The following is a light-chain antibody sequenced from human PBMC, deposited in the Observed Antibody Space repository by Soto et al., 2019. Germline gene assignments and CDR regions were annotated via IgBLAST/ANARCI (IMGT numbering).Light chain of an antibody. J-gene: IGLJ2*01. CDR2: EVS. Sequence: QSVLTQPASVSGSPGQSITISCTGTSSDVGGYNYVSWYQQRPGKAPKLMIYEVSNRPSGVSNRFSGSKSGNTASLTISGLQAEDEAEYYCSSYTSSSTLVFGGGTKVTVL. CDR1: SSDVGGYNY. V-gene: IGLV2-14*01. CDR3: SSYTSSSTLV.